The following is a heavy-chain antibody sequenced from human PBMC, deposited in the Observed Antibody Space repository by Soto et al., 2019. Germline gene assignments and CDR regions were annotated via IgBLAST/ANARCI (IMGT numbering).Heavy chain of an antibody. CDR3: ASVYQPLNRLSNGMDV. V-gene: IGHV3-21*01. Sequence: EVQLVESGGGLVKPGGSLRHSCAASGFTFSSYSMNWVRQAPGKGLEWVSSISSSSSYIYYADSVKGRFTISRDNAKNSLYLQMNSLRAEDTAVYYCASVYQPLNRLSNGMDVWGQGTTVTVSS. D-gene: IGHD6-13*01. J-gene: IGHJ6*02. CDR2: ISSSSSYI. CDR1: GFTFSSYS.